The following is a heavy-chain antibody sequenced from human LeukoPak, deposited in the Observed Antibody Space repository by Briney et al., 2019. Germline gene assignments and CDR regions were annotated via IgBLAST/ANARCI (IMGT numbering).Heavy chain of an antibody. CDR2: TSYDETYK. D-gene: IGHD2-21*02. J-gene: IGHJ4*02. V-gene: IGHV3-30*04. CDR1: GFTFSTYA. Sequence: GGSLRLSCAASGFTFSTYAMHWVRQTPGKGLEWVAATSYDETYKYYADSVKGRFTIPRDNAKNTLYLQMNSLRAEDTAVYYCVVVTADYWGQGTLVTVS. CDR3: VVVTADY.